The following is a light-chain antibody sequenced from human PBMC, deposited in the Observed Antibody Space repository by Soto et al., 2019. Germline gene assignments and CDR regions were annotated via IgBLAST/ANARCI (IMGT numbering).Light chain of an antibody. V-gene: IGKV3-20*01. J-gene: IGKJ1*01. CDR1: QSVSSSY. CDR3: QQYSSPPQT. Sequence: EIVLTQSPGTLSLSPGERATLSCRASQSVSSSYLAWYQQKPGQAPRLLIYDASNRATGIPARFSGSGSGTDFTLTISRLEPEDFAMYFCQQYSSPPQTFGQGTKVDIK. CDR2: DAS.